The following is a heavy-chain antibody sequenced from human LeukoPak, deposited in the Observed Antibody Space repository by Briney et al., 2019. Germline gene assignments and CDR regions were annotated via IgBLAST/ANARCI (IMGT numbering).Heavy chain of an antibody. Sequence: PSETLSLTCTVSGGSISSYYWSWIRQPPGKGLEWIGYINYSGSTNYNPSLKSRVAISVDTSKNQFSLKLSSVTAADTAVYYCAASMVRGVIITRKPYLFDYWGQGTLVTVSS. CDR1: GGSISSYY. V-gene: IGHV4-59*01. CDR2: INYSGST. D-gene: IGHD3-10*01. J-gene: IGHJ4*02. CDR3: AASMVRGVIITRKPYLFDY.